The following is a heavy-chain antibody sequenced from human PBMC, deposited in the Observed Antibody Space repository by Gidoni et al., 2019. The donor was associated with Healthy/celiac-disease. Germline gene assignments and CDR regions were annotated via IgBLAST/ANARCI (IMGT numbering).Heavy chain of an antibody. J-gene: IGHJ4*02. D-gene: IGHD1-20*01. V-gene: IGHV4-34*01. CDR3: ARGNNIYQSFPFDY. CDR1: GGSFSGYY. CDR2: INHSGST. Sequence: QVQLQQWGAGLLKPSETLSLTSAVYGGSFSGYYWSWFRQPPGKGLEWIGEINHSGSTNYNPSLKSRVTISVDTSKNQFSLKLSSVTAADTAVYYCARGNNIYQSFPFDYWGQGTLVTVSS.